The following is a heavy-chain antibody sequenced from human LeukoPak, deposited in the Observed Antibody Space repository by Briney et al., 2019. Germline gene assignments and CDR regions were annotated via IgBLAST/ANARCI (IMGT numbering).Heavy chain of an antibody. V-gene: IGHV3-9*01. J-gene: IGHJ4*02. Sequence: PGRSLRLSCAASGFTFDDYAMHWVRQAPGKGLEWVSGISWNSGSIGYADSVKGRFTISGDNAKNSLYLQMNSLRAEDTALYYCAKANYYDSSGYFDYWGQGTLVTVSS. D-gene: IGHD3-22*01. CDR2: ISWNSGSI. CDR1: GFTFDDYA. CDR3: AKANYYDSSGYFDY.